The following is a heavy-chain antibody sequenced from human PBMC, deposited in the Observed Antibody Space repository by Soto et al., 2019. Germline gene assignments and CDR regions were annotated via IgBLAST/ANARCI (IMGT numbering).Heavy chain of an antibody. CDR3: TTNPYSGYDASDAFDI. J-gene: IGHJ3*02. V-gene: IGHV3-15*01. CDR1: GFTFSNAW. Sequence: GGSLRLSCAASGFTFSNAWMSWVRQAPGKGLEWVGRIKSKTDGGTTDYAAPVKGRFTISRDDSKNTLYLQMNSLKTEDTAVYYFTTNPYSGYDASDAFDIWGQGTRVTVAS. D-gene: IGHD5-12*01. CDR2: IKSKTDGGTT.